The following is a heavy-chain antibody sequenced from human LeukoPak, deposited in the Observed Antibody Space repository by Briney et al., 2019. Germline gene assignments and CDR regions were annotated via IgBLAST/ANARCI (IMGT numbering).Heavy chain of an antibody. D-gene: IGHD1-14*01. J-gene: IGHJ4*02. CDR3: ARGRRGNNHYAFLDY. V-gene: IGHV4-34*01. CDR2: INHSGST. Sequence: PSETLSLACTVSGGSISGYYWSWIRQPPGKGLEWIGEINHSGSTNYNPSLKSRVTISVDTSKNQFSLKLSSVTAADTAVYYCARGRRGNNHYAFLDYWGQGTLVTVSS. CDR1: GGSISGYY.